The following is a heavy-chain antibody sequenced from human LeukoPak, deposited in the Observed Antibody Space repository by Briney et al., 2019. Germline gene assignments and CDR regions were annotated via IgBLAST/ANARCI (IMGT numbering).Heavy chain of an antibody. CDR2: RNPNSGNT. J-gene: IGHJ6*03. V-gene: IGHV1-8*01. CDR3: ARARGYGDYLGYYYYYYMSV. CDR1: GYTFTSYG. D-gene: IGHD4-17*01. Sequence: GASVKVSCKASGYTFTSYGNKWVRQAPAQGLEWMGWRNPNSGNTGYSQKFQGRVTITRNTSISKTYLELRSRRVEGKAMGYCARARGYGDYLGYYYYYYMSVWGKGTTVTISS.